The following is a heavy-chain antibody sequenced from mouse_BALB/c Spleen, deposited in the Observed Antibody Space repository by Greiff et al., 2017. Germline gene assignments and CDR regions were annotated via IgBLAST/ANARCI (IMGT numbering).Heavy chain of an antibody. CDR1: GYTFTSYW. D-gene: IGHD4-1*01. CDR3: ARSLGGAWFAY. V-gene: IGHV1-87*01. J-gene: IGHJ3*01. CDR2: IYPGDGDT. Sequence: QVQLQQSGAELARPGASVKLSCKASGYTFTSYWMQWVKQRPGQGLEWIGAIYPGDGDTRYTQKFKGKATLTADKSSSTAYMQLSSLASEDSAVYYCARSLGGAWFAYWGQGTLVTVSA.